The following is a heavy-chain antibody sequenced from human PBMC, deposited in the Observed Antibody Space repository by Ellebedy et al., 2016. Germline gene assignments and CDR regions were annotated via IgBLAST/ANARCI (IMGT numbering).Heavy chain of an antibody. CDR1: GYTFTGYY. CDR2: INPNSGVT. Sequence: ASVKVSCXASGYTFTGYYMHWVRQAPGQGLEWMGWINPNSGVTNYAQKFQGRVTMTRDTSITTAYMELSRLRSDDTAVYYCASPGGFCSSTSCPPDYWGQGTLVTVSS. D-gene: IGHD2-2*01. J-gene: IGHJ4*02. CDR3: ASPGGFCSSTSCPPDY. V-gene: IGHV1-2*02.